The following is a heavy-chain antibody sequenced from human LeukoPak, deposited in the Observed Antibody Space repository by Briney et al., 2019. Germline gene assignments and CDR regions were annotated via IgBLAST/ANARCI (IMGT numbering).Heavy chain of an antibody. J-gene: IGHJ5*02. D-gene: IGHD2-2*01. V-gene: IGHV4-39*07. CDR3: ARGVVPAAIWQNWFDP. Sequence: SETLSLTCTVSGGSISSSSYYWGWIRQPPGKGLEWIGSIYYSGSTYYNPSLKSRVTISVDTSNNQFSLKLSSVTAADTAVYYCARGVVPAAIWQNWFDPWGQGTLVIVSS. CDR2: IYYSGST. CDR1: GGSISSSSYY.